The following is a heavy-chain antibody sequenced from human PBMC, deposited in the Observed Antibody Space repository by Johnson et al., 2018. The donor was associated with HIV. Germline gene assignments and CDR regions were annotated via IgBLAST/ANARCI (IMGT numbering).Heavy chain of an antibody. D-gene: IGHD4-23*01. J-gene: IGHJ3*02. CDR2: IYSGGLT. V-gene: IGHV3-66*01. CDR1: GLNVSGHY. Sequence: VLLVESGGGLAQPGGSLRLSCAASGLNVSGHYMSWVRQSPGKGLEWVSVIYSGGLTYYAQSVKGRFTISRDNSKNSLYLQMNSLRAEDTALYYCARGRYGRMTTVAAAAFDIWGQGTMVTVSS. CDR3: ARGRYGRMTTVAAAAFDI.